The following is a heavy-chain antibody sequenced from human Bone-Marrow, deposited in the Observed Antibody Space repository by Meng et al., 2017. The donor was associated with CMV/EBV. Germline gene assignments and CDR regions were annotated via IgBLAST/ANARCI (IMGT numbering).Heavy chain of an antibody. CDR2: ISYDGSNK. CDR1: GFTFSSYA. V-gene: IGHV3-30-3*01. J-gene: IGHJ4*02. Sequence: GGSLRLSCAASGFTFSSYAMHWVRQAPGKGLEWVAVISYDGSNKYYADSVKGRFTISRDNSRKTLFLQADSLRAEDTALYYCAKGRAGYSGGYLGDSWGQGTLVTVSS. CDR3: AKGRAGYSGGYLGDS. D-gene: IGHD1-26*01.